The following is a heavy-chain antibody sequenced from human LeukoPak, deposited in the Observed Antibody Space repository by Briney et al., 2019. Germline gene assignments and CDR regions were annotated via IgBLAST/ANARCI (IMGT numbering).Heavy chain of an antibody. CDR3: ARDNSGYYAY. CDR1: GGSFSGYY. CDR2: INHSGST. J-gene: IGHJ4*02. Sequence: PSETLSLTCAVYGGSFSGYYWSWIRQPPGKGLEWIGEINHSGSTNYNPSLKSRVTISVDTSKNQFSLKLSSVTAADTAVYYCARDNSGYYAYWGQGTLVTVSS. D-gene: IGHD3-22*01. V-gene: IGHV4-34*01.